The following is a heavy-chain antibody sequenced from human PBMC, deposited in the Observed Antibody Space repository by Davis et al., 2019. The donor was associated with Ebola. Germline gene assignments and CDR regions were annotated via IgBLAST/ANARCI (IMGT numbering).Heavy chain of an antibody. CDR3: ARDHNSPWHWNWYFDL. Sequence: GESLKISCVASGFTFNDSYMSWIRQTPGKGLEWISYISNNGGTIYYADSVKGRFTISRDSAKNSLYLQMNSLRADDTAVYYCARDHNSPWHWNWYFDLWGRGTRVTVSS. CDR1: GFTFNDSY. CDR2: ISNNGGTI. V-gene: IGHV3-11*04. D-gene: IGHD1-1*01. J-gene: IGHJ2*01.